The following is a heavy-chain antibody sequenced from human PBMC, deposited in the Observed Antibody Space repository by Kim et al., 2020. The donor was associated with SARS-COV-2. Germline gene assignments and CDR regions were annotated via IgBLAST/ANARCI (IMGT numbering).Heavy chain of an antibody. V-gene: IGHV3-30*02. J-gene: IGHJ4*02. CDR3: AKETYYYDSSGYRLYYFDY. D-gene: IGHD3-22*01. Sequence: RFTISRDNSKNTLYLQMNSLRAEDTAVYYCAKETYYYDSSGYRLYYFDYWGQGTLVTVSS.